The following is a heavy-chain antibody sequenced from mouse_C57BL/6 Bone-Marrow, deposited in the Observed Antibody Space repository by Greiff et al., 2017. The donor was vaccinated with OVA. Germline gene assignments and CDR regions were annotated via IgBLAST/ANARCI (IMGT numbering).Heavy chain of an antibody. V-gene: IGHV5-9*01. CDR2: ISGGGGNT. CDR1: GFTFSSYT. J-gene: IGHJ3*01. Sequence: DVMLVESGGGLVKPGGSLKLSCAASGFTFSSYTMSWVRQTPEKRLEWVATISGGGGNTYYPDSVKGRFTISSDNAKNTLYLQMSILRSEDTALYYWARQAYWGQGTQVTVSA. CDR3: ARQAY.